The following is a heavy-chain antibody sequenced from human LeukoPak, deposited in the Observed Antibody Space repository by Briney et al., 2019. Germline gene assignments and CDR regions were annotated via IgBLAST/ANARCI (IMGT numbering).Heavy chain of an antibody. V-gene: IGHV1-18*01. CDR2: ISAYNGNT. CDR1: GYTFTSYG. Sequence: ASVKVSCKASGYTFTSYGIAWVRQAHGQGLEWMGWISAYNGNTNYAQKFQERVTITRDMSTSTAYMELSSLRSEDTAVYYCAADSTAAAGGGDYWGQGTLVTVSS. J-gene: IGHJ4*02. CDR3: AADSTAAAGGGDY. D-gene: IGHD6-13*01.